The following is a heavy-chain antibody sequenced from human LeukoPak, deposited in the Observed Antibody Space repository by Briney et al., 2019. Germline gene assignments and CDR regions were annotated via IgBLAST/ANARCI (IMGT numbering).Heavy chain of an antibody. V-gene: IGHV4-39*01. CDR3: VAIQSRDDSGVGY. CDR1: GGSISSSSYY. Sequence: MTSETLSLTCTVSGGSISSSSYYWGWIRQPPGKGLEWIGSIYYSGSTYYNPSLKSRVTISVDTSKNQFSLKLSSVTAADTAVYYCVAIQSRDDSGVGYWGRGTLVTVSS. J-gene: IGHJ4*01. D-gene: IGHD2-2*02. CDR2: IYYSGST.